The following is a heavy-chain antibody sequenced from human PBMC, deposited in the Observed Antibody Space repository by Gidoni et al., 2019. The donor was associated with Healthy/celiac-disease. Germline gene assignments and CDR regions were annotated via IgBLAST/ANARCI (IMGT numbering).Heavy chain of an antibody. D-gene: IGHD4-17*01. J-gene: IGHJ6*02. CDR2: ISAYNGNT. CDR1: GYTFTSHG. V-gene: IGHV1-18*01. CDR3: ARDTYGDYALSDYYGMDV. Sequence: QVQLVQSGAEVKKPGASVKVSCKASGYTFTSHGISWVRQAPGQGLEWMGWISAYNGNTNYAQKLQCRVTMTTDTSTSTAYMELRSLRSDDTAGYYCARDTYGDYALSDYYGMDVWGQGTTVTVSS.